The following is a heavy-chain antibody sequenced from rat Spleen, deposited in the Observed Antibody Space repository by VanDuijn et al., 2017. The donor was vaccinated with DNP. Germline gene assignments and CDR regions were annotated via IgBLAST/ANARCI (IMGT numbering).Heavy chain of an antibody. V-gene: IGHV3-1*01. D-gene: IGHD1-11*01. CDR2: ITYSGDT. Sequence: EVQLQESGPGLVKPSQSLSLTCSVTGYSITNNYWGWVRKFPGNKMEWVGHITYSGDTSYNPSLRSRISITRDTSKNQFFLQVNSVTTEDTATYYCARLHYGLDYWGQGVMVTVSS. CDR3: ARLHYGLDY. J-gene: IGHJ2*01. CDR1: GYSITNNY.